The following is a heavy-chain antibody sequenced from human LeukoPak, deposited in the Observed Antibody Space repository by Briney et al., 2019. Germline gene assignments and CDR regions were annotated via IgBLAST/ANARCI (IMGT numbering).Heavy chain of an antibody. V-gene: IGHV1-46*01. D-gene: IGHD3-22*01. Sequence: ASVKVSCKASGYTFSTYYIHWVRQAPGQGLEWLGIINPNGGSTTYTQKFQGRITMTRDPSTRTVYMELSSLRFEDTAIYYCAREGPGGGNYYYTNWIGPWGQGTLVTVSS. J-gene: IGHJ5*02. CDR1: GYTFSTYY. CDR3: AREGPGGGNYYYTNWIGP. CDR2: INPNGGST.